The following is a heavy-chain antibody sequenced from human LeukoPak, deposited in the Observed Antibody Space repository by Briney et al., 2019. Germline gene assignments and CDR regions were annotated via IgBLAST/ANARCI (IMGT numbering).Heavy chain of an antibody. J-gene: IGHJ5*02. V-gene: IGHV4-59*13. CDR2: IYYSGST. CDR3: ARDSYYYDSSGSVAFDP. CDR1: GGSLSSYY. Sequence: KLSETLSLTCSVSGGSLSSYYGRWIRQPPGKGVEWIGYIYYSGSTDYNPSLKSRVTISVDTSKNQFSLKLSSVTAADTAVYYCARDSYYYDSSGSVAFDPWGQGTVVTVSS. D-gene: IGHD3-22*01.